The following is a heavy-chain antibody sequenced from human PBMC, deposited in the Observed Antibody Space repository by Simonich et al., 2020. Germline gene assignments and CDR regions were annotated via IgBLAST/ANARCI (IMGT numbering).Heavy chain of an antibody. D-gene: IGHD5-12*01. CDR2: IYYSGST. CDR3: ARHDRWLQFYFDY. V-gene: IGHV4-59*08. J-gene: IGHJ4*02. Sequence: QVQLQESGPGLVKPSETLSLTCTVSGGSISSYYWSWIRQPPGKGLEWIGYIYYSGSTNYNPALKSRVTISVDTSKNQFPLKLSSVTAADTAVYYCARHDRWLQFYFDYWGQGTLVTVSS. CDR1: GGSISSYY.